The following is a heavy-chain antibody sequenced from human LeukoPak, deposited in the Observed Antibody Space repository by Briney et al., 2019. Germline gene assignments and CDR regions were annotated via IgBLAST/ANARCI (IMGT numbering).Heavy chain of an antibody. D-gene: IGHD6-6*01. CDR2: ISGSGGST. J-gene: IGHJ4*02. CDR3: AKTPYSSSFFDY. V-gene: IGHV3-23*01. Sequence: GGSLRLSCAASGFTFSSYAMSCVRQAPGKGLEWVSAISGSGGSTYYADSVKGRFTISRDNSKNTLYLQMNSLRAEDTAVYYCAKTPYSSSFFDYWGQGTLVTVSS. CDR1: GFTFSSYA.